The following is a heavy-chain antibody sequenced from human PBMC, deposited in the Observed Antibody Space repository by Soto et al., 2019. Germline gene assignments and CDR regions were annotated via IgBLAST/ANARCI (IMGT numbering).Heavy chain of an antibody. CDR1: GFTFRRYA. V-gene: IGHV3-23*01. D-gene: IGHD6-13*01. CDR2: ISNSGGST. CDR3: AKAWYRSSWYEVDY. J-gene: IGHJ4*02. Sequence: PVGSLRLSCPASGFTFRRYAMSWVRQAPGKGLEGVSGISNSGGSTYYADSVKGRFTISRDNAKQTLYMQMNSLRAEDTAVYYCAKAWYRSSWYEVDYWGQGTLVTVSS.